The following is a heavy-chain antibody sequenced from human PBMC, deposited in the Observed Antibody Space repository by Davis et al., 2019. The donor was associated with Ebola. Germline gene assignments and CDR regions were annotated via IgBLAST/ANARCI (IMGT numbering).Heavy chain of an antibody. D-gene: IGHD3-16*01. CDR2: IYYSGST. CDR3: ASQILQPGGAFDI. J-gene: IGHJ3*02. Sequence: PSETLSLTCTVSGGSISSGDYYWSWIRQPPGKGLKWIGYIYYSGSTYYNPSLKSRVTISVDTSKNQFSLKLSSVTAADTAVYYCASQILQPGGAFDIWGQGTMVTVSS. V-gene: IGHV4-30-4*01. CDR1: GGSISSGDYY.